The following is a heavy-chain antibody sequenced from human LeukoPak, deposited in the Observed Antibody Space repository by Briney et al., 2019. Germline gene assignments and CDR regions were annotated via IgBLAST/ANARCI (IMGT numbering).Heavy chain of an antibody. Sequence: SETLSLTCTVYGGSISSSSYYWGWISQPPGKGLEWIGSIYYSGSTYYNPSLKSRVTISVDTSKNQFSLKLSSVTAADTAVYYCARDYKLVREDGDVGYWGQGTLVTVSS. V-gene: IGHV4-39*07. CDR3: ARDYKLVREDGDVGY. CDR2: IYYSGST. CDR1: GGSISSSSYY. J-gene: IGHJ4*02. D-gene: IGHD6-13*01.